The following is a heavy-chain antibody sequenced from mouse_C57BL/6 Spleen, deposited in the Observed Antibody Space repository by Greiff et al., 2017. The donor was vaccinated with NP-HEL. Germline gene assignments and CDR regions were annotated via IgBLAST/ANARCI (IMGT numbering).Heavy chain of an antibody. CDR2: ISSGSSTI. J-gene: IGHJ3*01. V-gene: IGHV5-17*01. D-gene: IGHD1-1*01. CDR3: ARRFTTVAPWFAY. CDR1: GFTFSDYG. Sequence: EVQGVESGGGLVKPGGSLKLSCAASGFTFSDYGMHWVRQAPEKGLEWVAYISSGSSTIYYADTVKGRFTISRDNAKNTLFLQMTSLRSEDTAMYYCARRFTTVAPWFAYWGQGTLVTVSA.